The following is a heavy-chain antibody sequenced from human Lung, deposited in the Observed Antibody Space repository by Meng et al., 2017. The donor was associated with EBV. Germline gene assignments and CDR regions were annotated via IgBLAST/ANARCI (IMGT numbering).Heavy chain of an antibody. Sequence: EVQLVESGXGLVKPGGFFILSCAASGFTFRNAWMSWVRQAPGKGLEWVGRIKSKTDGGTTDYAAPVKGRFTISRDDSKNMLYLQMNSLKSDDTAVYYCTRWSYGGTAYWGQGTLVTVSS. CDR3: TRWSYGGTAY. V-gene: IGHV3-15*01. CDR1: GFTFRNAW. J-gene: IGHJ4*02. CDR2: IKSKTDGGTT. D-gene: IGHD4-23*01.